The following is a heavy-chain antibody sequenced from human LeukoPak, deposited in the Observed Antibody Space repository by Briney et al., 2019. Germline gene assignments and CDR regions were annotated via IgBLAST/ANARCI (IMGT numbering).Heavy chain of an antibody. CDR3: AKDPYPYGDYEGYFDY. J-gene: IGHJ4*02. CDR2: ISGSGGST. Sequence: GGSLRLSCVASGFTFSSYAMSWVRQAPGKGLEWVSAISGSGGSTYYADSVKGRFTISRDNSKNTLYLQMNSLRAEDTAVYYCAKDPYPYGDYEGYFDYWGQGTLVTVSS. CDR1: GFTFSSYA. V-gene: IGHV3-23*01. D-gene: IGHD4-17*01.